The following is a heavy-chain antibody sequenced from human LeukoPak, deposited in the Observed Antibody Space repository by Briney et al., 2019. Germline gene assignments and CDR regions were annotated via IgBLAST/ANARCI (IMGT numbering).Heavy chain of an antibody. V-gene: IGHV1-2*02. CDR1: GYTFTGYY. CDR3: PRGGHRYYGSGIMQDYNWFDP. J-gene: IGHJ5*02. CDR2: INPNSGGT. D-gene: IGHD3-10*01. Sequence: ASVKVSCKASGYTFTGYYMHWVRQAPGQGLEWMGWINPNSGGTNYAQKFQGRVTMTRDTSISTAYMELSRLRSDDTAVYYCPRGGHRYYGSGIMQDYNWFDPWGQGNLVTVSS.